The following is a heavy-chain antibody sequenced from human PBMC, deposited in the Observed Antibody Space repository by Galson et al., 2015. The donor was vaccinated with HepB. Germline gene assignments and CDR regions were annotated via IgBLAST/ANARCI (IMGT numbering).Heavy chain of an antibody. Sequence: SLRLSCAASGFTVNSNYMSWVRQAPGKGLEWVSVIYSGGSTYYADSVKGRFTISRDNSKNTLYLQMNSLRAEDTAVYYCARDYPRYYYYGMDVWGQGTTVTVSS. CDR2: IYSGGST. CDR3: ARDYPRYYYYGMDV. D-gene: IGHD3-16*02. V-gene: IGHV3-53*01. J-gene: IGHJ6*02. CDR1: GFTVNSNY.